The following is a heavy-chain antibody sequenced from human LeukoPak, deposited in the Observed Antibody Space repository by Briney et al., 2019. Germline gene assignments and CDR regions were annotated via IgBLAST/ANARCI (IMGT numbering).Heavy chain of an antibody. J-gene: IGHJ4*02. CDR3: ARATPYYDFWSGHGGFDY. V-gene: IGHV1-69*05. CDR1: GGTFSSYA. Sequence: SVKVSCKASGGTFSSYAISWVRQAPGQGLEWMGGIIPIFGTASYAQKFQGRVTITTDESTSTAYMELSSLRSEDTAVYYCARATPYYDFWSGHGGFDYWGQGTLVTVSS. D-gene: IGHD3-3*01. CDR2: IIPIFGTA.